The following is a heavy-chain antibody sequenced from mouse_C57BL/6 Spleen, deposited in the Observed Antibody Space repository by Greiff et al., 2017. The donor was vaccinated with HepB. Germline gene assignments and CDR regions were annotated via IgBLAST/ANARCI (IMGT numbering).Heavy chain of an antibody. CDR1: GYSITSGYY. CDR2: ISYDGSN. CDR3: ARPPDYYGSSSPHWYFDV. J-gene: IGHJ1*03. D-gene: IGHD1-1*01. V-gene: IGHV3-6*01. Sequence: VQLQQSGPGLVKPSQSLSLTCSVTGYSITSGYYWNWIRQFPGNKLEWMGYISYDGSNNYNPSLKNRISITRDTSKNQFFLKFNSVTTEDAATYYCARPPDYYGSSSPHWYFDVWGTGTTVTVSS.